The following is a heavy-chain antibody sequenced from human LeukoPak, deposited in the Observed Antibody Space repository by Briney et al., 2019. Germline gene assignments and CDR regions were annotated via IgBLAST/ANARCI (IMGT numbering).Heavy chain of an antibody. D-gene: IGHD6-13*01. Sequence: SETLSLTCTVSGGSISSVGYYWSWIRQHPGKGLEWIAYMYSSGSTYYNPSLKSRITISLDTSKTQFSLKLSSVTAADTAVYYCARTKPLAAAGGAFDIWGQGTMVTVSS. CDR3: ARTKPLAAAGGAFDI. CDR2: MYSSGST. J-gene: IGHJ3*02. V-gene: IGHV4-31*03. CDR1: GGSISSVGYY.